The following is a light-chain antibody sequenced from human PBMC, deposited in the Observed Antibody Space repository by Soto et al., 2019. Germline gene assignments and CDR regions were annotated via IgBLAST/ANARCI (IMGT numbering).Light chain of an antibody. CDR3: QRDNHY. CDR2: VAS. CDR1: QDIGIN. J-gene: IGKJ4*01. Sequence: DIQMTQSPSSLSASVGDRVTMTCRASQDIGINLGWFQQKPGKAPKRLIYVASSLQSGVPSRFSGSGSGTEFTLSISSLQPDDFATYYCQRDNHYFGGGTKVDIK. V-gene: IGKV1-17*01.